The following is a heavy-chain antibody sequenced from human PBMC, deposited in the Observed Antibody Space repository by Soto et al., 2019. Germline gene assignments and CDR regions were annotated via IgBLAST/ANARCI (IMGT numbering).Heavy chain of an antibody. CDR2: IDPRDSYT. CDR1: GYSFTSYW. D-gene: IGHD6-13*01. J-gene: IGHJ4*02. V-gene: IGHV5-10-1*01. CDR3: ARLQAAAGDNDLTFDY. Sequence: EVQLVQSGAEVKKPGESLRISCKGSGYSFTSYWISWVRQMPGKGLEWMGRIDPRDSYTNYSPSFQGHVTNPADKSISTAYLQWSSLKASDPAMYYCARLQAAAGDNDLTFDYWGQGTLVTVSS.